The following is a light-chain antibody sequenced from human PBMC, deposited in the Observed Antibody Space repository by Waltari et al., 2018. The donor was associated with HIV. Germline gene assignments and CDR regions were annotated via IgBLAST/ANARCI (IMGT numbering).Light chain of an antibody. V-gene: IGLV10-54*01. CDR1: INNVGDQG. Sequence: QAGLTQPPSVSKDLRQTATLTCTGNINNVGDQGAAWLQQHQGHPPKLLSSRNNNRPSGISERFSASRSGNTASLTITGLQPEYEADYYCSAWDSSLSAWVFGGGTKLTVL. CDR2: RNN. J-gene: IGLJ3*02. CDR3: SAWDSSLSAWV.